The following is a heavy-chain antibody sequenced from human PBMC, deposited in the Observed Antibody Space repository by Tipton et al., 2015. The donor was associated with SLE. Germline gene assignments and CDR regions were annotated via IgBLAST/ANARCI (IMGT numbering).Heavy chain of an antibody. D-gene: IGHD2-15*01. V-gene: IGHV3-53*05. J-gene: IGHJ4*02. Sequence: SLRLSCVGSGFIVGSTYMSWVRQAPGKGLEWVSFIYKGGSRYYADSVKGRFTISRDNSKNTLYLQMNSLRAEDTAVYYCAGWVGYCSGGSCFYWGQGTLVTVSS. CDR3: AGWVGYCSGGSCFY. CDR2: IYKGGSR. CDR1: GFIVGSTY.